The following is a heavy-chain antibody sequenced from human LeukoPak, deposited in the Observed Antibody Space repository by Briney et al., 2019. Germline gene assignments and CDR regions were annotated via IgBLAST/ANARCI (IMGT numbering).Heavy chain of an antibody. CDR2: ISRSSTTI. CDR3: ARAGYSSSWYHY. V-gene: IGHV3-48*01. J-gene: IGHJ4*02. CDR1: GFTFSSYS. Sequence: GGSLRLSCAASGFTFSSYSMNWVRQAPGKGLEWISDISRSSTTIYYADSVKGRFTISRDNAKNSLYLQMNSLRVEDTAVYYCARAGYSSSWYHYWGQGTLVTVSS. D-gene: IGHD6-13*01.